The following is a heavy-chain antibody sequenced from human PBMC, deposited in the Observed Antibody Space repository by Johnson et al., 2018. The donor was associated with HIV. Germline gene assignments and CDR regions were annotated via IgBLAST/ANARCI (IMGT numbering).Heavy chain of an antibody. J-gene: IGHJ3*02. Sequence: VQLVESGGGLVQPGGSLRLSCAASGFTVSSNYMSWVRQAPGKGLEWVSVISYDGSNKYYADSVKGRFTISRDNSKNTLFLQMNSLRAEDTAAYFCAKNHFDSSALEAFDIWGQGTMVTVSS. CDR2: ISYDGSNK. CDR3: AKNHFDSSALEAFDI. D-gene: IGHD3-22*01. V-gene: IGHV3-30*18. CDR1: GFTVSSNY.